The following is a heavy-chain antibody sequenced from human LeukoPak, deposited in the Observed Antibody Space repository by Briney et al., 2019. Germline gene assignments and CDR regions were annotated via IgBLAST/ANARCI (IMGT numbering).Heavy chain of an antibody. CDR3: DYNWGFDY. J-gene: IGHJ4*02. V-gene: IGHV3-30*02. CDR1: GFTFSHHG. CDR2: IRNDGSNH. Sequence: GGSLRLSCAASGFTFSHHGMHWVRQAPGKGLEWVAFIRNDGSNHYYADSVKGRFTISRDDSKNNVYLQMYSLRVEDTSNCVRDYNWGFDYWGQGTVVTVSS. D-gene: IGHD1-1*01.